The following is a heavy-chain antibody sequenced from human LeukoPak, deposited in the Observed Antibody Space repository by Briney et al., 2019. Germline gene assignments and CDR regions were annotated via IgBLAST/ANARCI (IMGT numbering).Heavy chain of an antibody. CDR1: GFTVSSNY. J-gene: IGHJ4*02. CDR3: ARTIEMATISYFDY. CDR2: ISSSDGTI. D-gene: IGHD5-24*01. Sequence: GGSLRPSCAASGFTVSSNYMNWVRQAPGKGLEWVSYISSSDGTIYYADSVKGRFTISRDNAKNSLYLQMNSLRAGDTAVYYCARTIEMATISYFDYWGQGTLVTVSS. V-gene: IGHV3-48*03.